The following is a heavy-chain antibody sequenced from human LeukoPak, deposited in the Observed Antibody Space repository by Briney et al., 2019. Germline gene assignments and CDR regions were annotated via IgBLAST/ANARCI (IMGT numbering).Heavy chain of an antibody. CDR3: EAAYSYELPDY. CDR2: IVVGSGNT. Sequence: GASVKVSCKASGFTFTSSAVQWVRQARGQRREWIGWIVVGSGNTNYAQKFQERVTITRDMSTSTAYMELSSLRSEDTAVYYCEAAYSYELPDYWGQGTLVTVSS. V-gene: IGHV1-58*01. J-gene: IGHJ4*02. D-gene: IGHD5-18*01. CDR1: GFTFTSSA.